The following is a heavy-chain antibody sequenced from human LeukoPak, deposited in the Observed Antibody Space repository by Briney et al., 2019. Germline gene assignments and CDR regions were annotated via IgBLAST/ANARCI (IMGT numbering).Heavy chain of an antibody. CDR3: ARLPVAGKVWFDP. CDR1: GGSISSGGFY. V-gene: IGHV4-61*08. J-gene: IGHJ5*02. CDR2: MYYSGNT. Sequence: PSETLSLTCTVSGGSISSGGFYWGWIRQPPGKGLEYIGYMYYSGNTYYNPSLKSRVTISVDTSKNQFSLKLSSVTAADTAVYYCARLPVAGKVWFDPWGQGTLVTVSS. D-gene: IGHD6-19*01.